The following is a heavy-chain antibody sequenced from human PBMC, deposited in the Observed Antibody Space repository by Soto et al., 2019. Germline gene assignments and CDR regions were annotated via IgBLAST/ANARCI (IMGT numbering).Heavy chain of an antibody. CDR1: GDSVSSNSAA. V-gene: IGHV6-1*01. J-gene: IGHJ3*02. CDR2: TYYRSKWYN. Sequence: SQTVSLTCAICGDSVSSNSAAWNWIRKSPSRGLEWLGRTYYRSKWYNDYAVSVKSRITINPDTSKNQFSLQLNSVTPEDTAVYYRARASFTIFGSAFDIWGQGTMVTVSS. D-gene: IGHD3-3*01. CDR3: ARASFTIFGSAFDI.